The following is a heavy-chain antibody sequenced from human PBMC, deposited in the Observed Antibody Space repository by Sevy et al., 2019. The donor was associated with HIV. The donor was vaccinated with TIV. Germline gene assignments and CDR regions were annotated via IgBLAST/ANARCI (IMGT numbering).Heavy chain of an antibody. CDR2: FDPEDGKR. V-gene: IGHV1-24*01. Sequence: ASVKVSCKGSGYTLTVLSIHWVRQAPGKGLEWLVTFDPEDGKRIYAQNFQGRVTMTEDTSTDTTYMELCSLRSEDTAVYYCASTRDYYDSSGYYSDYWGQGTLVTVSS. D-gene: IGHD3-22*01. CDR3: ASTRDYYDSSGYYSDY. CDR1: GYTLTVLS. J-gene: IGHJ4*02.